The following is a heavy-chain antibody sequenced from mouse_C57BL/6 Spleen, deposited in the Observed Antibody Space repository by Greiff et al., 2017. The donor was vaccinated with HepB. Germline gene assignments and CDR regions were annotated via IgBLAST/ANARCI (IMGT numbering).Heavy chain of an antibody. CDR3: ARHDGYYGYFDY. V-gene: IGHV1-69*01. CDR2: IDPSDSYT. J-gene: IGHJ2*01. CDR1: GYTFTSHW. D-gene: IGHD2-3*01. Sequence: QVQLQQPGAELVMPGASVKLSCKASGYTFTSHWMHWVKQRPGQGLEWIGEIDPSDSYTNYNQKFKGKSTLTVDKSSSTAYMQLSSLTSEDSAVYYCARHDGYYGYFDYWGQGTTLTVSS.